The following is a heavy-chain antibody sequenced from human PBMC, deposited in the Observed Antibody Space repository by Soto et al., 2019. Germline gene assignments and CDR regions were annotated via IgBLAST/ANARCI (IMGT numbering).Heavy chain of an antibody. Sequence: QVQLQESGPGLVKPSQTLSLTCTVSGGSISSGGYYWSWIRQHPGKGLEWIGYIYYSGSPYYNPSLKSRVTISVETSKNQFSLKLSSVTAADTAVYYCARDRGDRYNLGFDYWGQGTLVTVSS. J-gene: IGHJ4*02. CDR2: IYYSGSP. CDR3: ARDRGDRYNLGFDY. V-gene: IGHV4-31*03. CDR1: GGSISSGGYY. D-gene: IGHD5-12*01.